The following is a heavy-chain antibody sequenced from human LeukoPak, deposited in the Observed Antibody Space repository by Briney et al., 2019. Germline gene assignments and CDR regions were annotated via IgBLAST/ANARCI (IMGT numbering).Heavy chain of an antibody. V-gene: IGHV3-66*01. D-gene: IGHD3-22*01. CDR1: GFTVSSNY. CDR3: ARDRGGYYDDAFDI. Sequence: GGSLRLSCAASGFTVSSNYMSWVRQAPGKGLEWVSVIYSGGSTYYADSVKGRFTISRDNSKNTLYLQMNSLRAEDTAVYYCARDRGGYYDDAFDIWGQGTMVTVSS. J-gene: IGHJ3*02. CDR2: IYSGGST.